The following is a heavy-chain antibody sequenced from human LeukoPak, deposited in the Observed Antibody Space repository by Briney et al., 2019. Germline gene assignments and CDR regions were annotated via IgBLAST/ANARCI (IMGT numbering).Heavy chain of an antibody. CDR2: ISSNGGNT. Sequence: PGGSLRLSCAASGFTFSSYAMHWVRQAPGKGLEYVSAISSNGGNTYYANSVKGRFTISRDNSKNTLYLQMGSLRAEDMAVYFCAKDTRKGGYYSDYWGQGTVVTVSS. V-gene: IGHV3-64*01. CDR3: AKDTRKGGYYSDY. CDR1: GFTFSSYA. J-gene: IGHJ4*02. D-gene: IGHD3-22*01.